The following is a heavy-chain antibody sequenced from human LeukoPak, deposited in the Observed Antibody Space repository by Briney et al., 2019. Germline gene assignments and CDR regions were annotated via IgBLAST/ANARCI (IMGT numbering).Heavy chain of an antibody. D-gene: IGHD5-24*01. Sequence: ASVKVSCKASGYTFTSYYMHWVRQAPGQGLEWMGIINPSGGSTSYAQKFQGRVAMTRDMSTSTVYMELSSLRSEDTAVYYCARGRRDADERRNWFDPWGQGTLVTVSS. CDR2: INPSGGST. J-gene: IGHJ5*02. CDR3: ARGRRDADERRNWFDP. V-gene: IGHV1-46*01. CDR1: GYTFTSYY.